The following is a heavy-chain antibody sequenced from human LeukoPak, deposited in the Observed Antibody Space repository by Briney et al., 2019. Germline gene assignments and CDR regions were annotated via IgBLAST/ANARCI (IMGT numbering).Heavy chain of an antibody. CDR3: ARSIGLTGGGVDV. D-gene: IGHD3-9*01. Sequence: GGSLRLSCAAYGFTFSDYNMNWVRQAPGKGLEWVSYITNGGSTIHHADSVKGRFTISRNNAKKTPYLQMDSLRAEDTAVYYCARSIGLTGGGVDVWGQGTTVTVSS. CDR1: GFTFSDYN. CDR2: ITNGGSTI. V-gene: IGHV3-11*01. J-gene: IGHJ6*02.